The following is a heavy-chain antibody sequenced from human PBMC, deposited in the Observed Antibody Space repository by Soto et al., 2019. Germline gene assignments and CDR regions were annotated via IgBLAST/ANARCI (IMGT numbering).Heavy chain of an antibody. D-gene: IGHD3-22*01. V-gene: IGHV3-23*01. CDR3: AKDDSGSLHYYDSRSDY. Sequence: PGGSLRLSCAASGFTFSSYAMSWVRQAPGEGLEWVSAISGSGGSTYYADSVKGRFTISRDNSKNTLYLQMNSLRAEDTAVYYCAKDDSGSLHYYDSRSDYWGQGTLVTVSS. CDR2: ISGSGGST. CDR1: GFTFSSYA. J-gene: IGHJ4*02.